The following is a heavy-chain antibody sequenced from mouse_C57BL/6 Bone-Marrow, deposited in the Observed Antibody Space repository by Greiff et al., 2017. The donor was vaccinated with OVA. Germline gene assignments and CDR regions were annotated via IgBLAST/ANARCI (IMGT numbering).Heavy chain of an antibody. D-gene: IGHD2-2*01. CDR3: ARSEGLRFDY. J-gene: IGHJ2*01. CDR1: GYTFTSYW. CDR2: IYPSDSEN. Sequence: VQLQQPGAELVRPGSSVKLSCKASGYTFTSYWMDWVKQRPGQGLEWIGNIYPSDSENHYNQKFKDKATLTVDNSSSTAYMQLSSLTSEDSAVYYCARSEGLRFDYWGQGTTLTVSS. V-gene: IGHV1-61*01.